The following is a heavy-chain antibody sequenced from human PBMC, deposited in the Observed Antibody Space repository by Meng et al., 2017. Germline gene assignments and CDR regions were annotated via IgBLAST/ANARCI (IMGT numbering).Heavy chain of an antibody. Sequence: GESLKISCAASGFTVSSNYMSWVRQAPGKGLEWVSVIYSGGSTYYADSVKGRFTISRGNSKNTLYLQMNSLRAEDTAVYYCAKDLKWLLNTYFDYWGQGTLVTVFS. D-gene: IGHD6-19*01. CDR1: GFTVSSNY. CDR3: AKDLKWLLNTYFDY. V-gene: IGHV3-53*01. J-gene: IGHJ4*02. CDR2: IYSGGST.